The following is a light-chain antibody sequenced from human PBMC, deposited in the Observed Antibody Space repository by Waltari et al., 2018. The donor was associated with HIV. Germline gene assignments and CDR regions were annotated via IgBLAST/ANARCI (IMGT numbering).Light chain of an antibody. Sequence: QSVLTQPPSVSGAPGQKVTISCTGISSNIGAGYDGHWYQQLPGTAPKLLIYANINRPSGVPDRFSGSKSGSSASLAITGLQAEDEAHYYCQSFDSSLTTSGVIFGGGTKLTVL. CDR2: ANI. J-gene: IGLJ2*01. CDR1: SSNIGAGYD. CDR3: QSFDSSLTTSGVI. V-gene: IGLV1-40*01.